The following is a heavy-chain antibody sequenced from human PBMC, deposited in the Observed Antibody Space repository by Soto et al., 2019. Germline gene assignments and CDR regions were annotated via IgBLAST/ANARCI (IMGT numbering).Heavy chain of an antibody. J-gene: IGHJ4*02. V-gene: IGHV1-46*03. CDR2: FDPEDGDT. CDR1: GYTFITYF. D-gene: IGHD3-9*01. CDR3: ARASVNNILAGPFDY. Sequence: GASVKVSCKASGYTFITYFMHWVRQAPGQGLEWMGGFDPEDGDTIYSQKFQGRVTMTEDTSTSTVYMELSSLRFEDTAVYYCARASVNNILAGPFDYWGQGTLVTVSS.